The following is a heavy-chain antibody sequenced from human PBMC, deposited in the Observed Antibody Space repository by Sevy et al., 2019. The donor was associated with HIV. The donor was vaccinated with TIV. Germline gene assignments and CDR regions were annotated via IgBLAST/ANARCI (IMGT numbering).Heavy chain of an antibody. V-gene: IGHV4-38-2*01. CDR1: NYSMSTGYY. CDR3: VRGVYLDLWSGYLGWEDY. Sequence: SETLSLTCSVSNYSMSTGYYWGWIRQPPGKGLEWIGSFSHTGNTYYNPSLKSRVTISVDTSKNQFSLSLNSVAAADTAVYFCVRGVYLDLWSGYLGWEDYWGQGTLVTVSS. J-gene: IGHJ4*02. D-gene: IGHD3-3*02. CDR2: FSHTGNT.